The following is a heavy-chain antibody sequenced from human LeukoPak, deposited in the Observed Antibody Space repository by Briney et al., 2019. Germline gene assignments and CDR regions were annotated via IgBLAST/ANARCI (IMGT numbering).Heavy chain of an antibody. V-gene: IGHV4-59*01. CDR3: ARQRFLEWYFDY. Sequence: SETLSLTSTLSGGSISTNYWSWIGQPPGKGLEWSGHIYNSGSTNYSPSLQSRVNIALDTSKNQFCLKLSSVTAADTAVYYCARQRFLEWYFDYCGHGTLVTVSS. J-gene: IGHJ4*01. CDR1: GGSISTNY. CDR2: IYNSGST. D-gene: IGHD3-3*01.